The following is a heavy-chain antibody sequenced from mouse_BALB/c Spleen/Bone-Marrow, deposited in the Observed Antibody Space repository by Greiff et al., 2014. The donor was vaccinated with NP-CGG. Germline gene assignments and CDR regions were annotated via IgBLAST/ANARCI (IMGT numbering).Heavy chain of an antibody. CDR3: ASYYYGSSSFAY. Sequence: EVQLQQSGAELVKPGASVKLSCTASGFNIKDTYMHWVKQGPEQGLGWIGRIDPANGNTKYDPKFQGKATITADTSSNTAYLQLSSLTSEDTAVYYCASYYYGSSSFAYWGQGTLVTVSA. J-gene: IGHJ3*01. CDR2: IDPANGNT. D-gene: IGHD1-1*01. V-gene: IGHV14-3*02. CDR1: GFNIKDTY.